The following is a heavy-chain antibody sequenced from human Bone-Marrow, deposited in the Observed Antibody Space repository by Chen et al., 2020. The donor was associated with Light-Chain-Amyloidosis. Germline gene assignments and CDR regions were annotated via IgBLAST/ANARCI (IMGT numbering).Heavy chain of an antibody. Sequence: QVQLVESGGGVVQPGRSPRLSCEASGFTFSDHTVHWVRQAPAKGVAWVAGISYEGSKKYYAESVRGRFTISRDNSKDTLYLQVNSLRLEDTAVYYWARGLHSYCRGSNCYPFWWGQGTLVTVSS. D-gene: IGHD2-15*01. J-gene: IGHJ4*02. CDR3: ARGLHSYCRGSNCYPFW. CDR1: GFTFSDHT. V-gene: IGHV3-30*04. CDR2: ISYEGSKK.